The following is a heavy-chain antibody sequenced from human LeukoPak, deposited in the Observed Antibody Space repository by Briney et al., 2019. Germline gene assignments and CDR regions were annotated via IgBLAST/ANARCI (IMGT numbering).Heavy chain of an antibody. D-gene: IGHD3-16*02. J-gene: IGHJ4*02. Sequence: QPGRSLRLSCAASGFTFDDYAMHWVRQVPGKGLEWVAGISWNGDHVAFVDALKGRFTISRDNAKNSLYLQMNSLRDEDTALYYXAXXXXXYVWGNYRHFDSWGQGTLVTVSS. CDR3: AXXXXXYVWGNYRHFDS. CDR1: GFTFDDYA. V-gene: IGHV3-9*01. CDR2: ISWNGDHV.